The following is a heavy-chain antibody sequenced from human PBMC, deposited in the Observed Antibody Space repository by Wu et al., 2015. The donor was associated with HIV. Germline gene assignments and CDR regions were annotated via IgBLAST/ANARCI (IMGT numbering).Heavy chain of an antibody. CDR3: ARDLFSAQIGTDYYYYYYMDV. CDR2: INPYNGDT. Sequence: QVQLVQSGTEVKKPGASVKVSCKASGYTFTRYVMSWLRQAPGQGLEWMGWINPYNGDTNYAQKFQGRVTITADESTGTAYMELRSLRSEDTAVYYCARDLFSAQIGTDYYYYYYMDVWGKGTTVTVSS. D-gene: IGHD1-1*01. CDR1: GYTFTRYV. J-gene: IGHJ6*03. V-gene: IGHV1-18*01.